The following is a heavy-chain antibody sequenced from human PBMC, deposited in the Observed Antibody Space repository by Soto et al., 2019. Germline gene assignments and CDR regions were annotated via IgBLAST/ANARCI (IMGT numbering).Heavy chain of an antibody. CDR1: GFTFDTYG. V-gene: IGHV3-30*18. Sequence: QVQLVESGGGVVQPGRSLRLSCAASGFTFDTYGMHWVRQAPGKGLEWVAVISSDGNNKYYADSVKGRFNISRDNFKNTMYLQTSGLRADDSAVYSCAKVLLPNPVTTCGSWGQGTLVTVSP. J-gene: IGHJ5*02. D-gene: IGHD4-17*01. CDR2: ISSDGNNK. CDR3: AKVLLPNPVTTCGS.